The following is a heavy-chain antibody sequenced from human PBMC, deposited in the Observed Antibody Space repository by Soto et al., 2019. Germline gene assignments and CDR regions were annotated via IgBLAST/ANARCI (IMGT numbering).Heavy chain of an antibody. V-gene: IGHV3-23*01. Sequence: GGSLRLSCAASGFTFNNYAMSWVRQAPGKGLEWVSAIAGSGGSTYYADSVKGRFTISRDNSKNTLYLQMNSLGAEDTAVYYCAKGRGNWNPILFFDYWGQGTPVTVSS. CDR3: AKGRGNWNPILFFDY. D-gene: IGHD1-1*01. J-gene: IGHJ4*02. CDR2: IAGSGGST. CDR1: GFTFNNYA.